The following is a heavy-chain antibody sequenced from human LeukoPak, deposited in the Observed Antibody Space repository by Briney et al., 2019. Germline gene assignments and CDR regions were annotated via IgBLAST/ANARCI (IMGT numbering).Heavy chain of an antibody. J-gene: IGHJ4*02. V-gene: IGHV3-74*01. CDR1: GFTFSSYW. CDR2: INTDGSST. Sequence: GGSLRLSCAASGFTFSSYWMHWVRQAPGKGLVWVSRINTDGSSTSYADSVKGRFTISRDNAKNTLYLQMNSLRAEDTAVYYCAKVPQITGTTYFDYWGQGTLVTVSS. CDR3: AKVPQITGTTYFDY. D-gene: IGHD1-20*01.